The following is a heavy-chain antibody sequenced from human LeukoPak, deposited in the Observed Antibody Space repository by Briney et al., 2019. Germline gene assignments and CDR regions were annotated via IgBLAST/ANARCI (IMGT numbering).Heavy chain of an antibody. D-gene: IGHD5-24*01. CDR3: VTKGGGYYAFDI. Sequence: SETLSLTCAVSAYSISSSNWWGWIRQPPGKGLEWIGYIHTSGRTYYNPSLKSRVTMSVDTSKNQFSLNLSSVTAVDTAVYYCVTKGGGYYAFDIWGQGTMATVSS. CDR2: IHTSGRT. J-gene: IGHJ3*02. CDR1: AYSISSSNW. V-gene: IGHV4-28*01.